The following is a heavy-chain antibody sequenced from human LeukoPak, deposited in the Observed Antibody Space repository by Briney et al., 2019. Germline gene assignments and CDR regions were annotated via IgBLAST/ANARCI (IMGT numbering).Heavy chain of an antibody. CDR1: GFTFSNAW. CDR2: IKSKTDGGTT. Sequence: GGSLRLSCAASGFTFSNAWMNWVRQVPGKGLEWVGRIKSKTDGGTTDYAAPVKGRFTISRDDSKNTLYLQMNSLKTEDTAVYYCTTDQRITVFGVVVNDHGAFDIWGQGTMVTVSS. CDR3: TTDQRITVFGVVVNDHGAFDI. V-gene: IGHV3-15*01. J-gene: IGHJ3*02. D-gene: IGHD3-3*01.